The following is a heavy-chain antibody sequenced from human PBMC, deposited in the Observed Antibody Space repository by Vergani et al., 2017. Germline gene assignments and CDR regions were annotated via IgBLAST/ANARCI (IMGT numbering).Heavy chain of an antibody. CDR1: GFTFSSYS. J-gene: IGHJ6*02. CDR2: ISSSSSYI. CDR3: ARDLYYLGSGSYPYFYYDGLDV. V-gene: IGHV3-21*01. Sequence: EVQLVESGGGLVKRGGSLRLSCAASGFTFSSYSMNWVRQAPGKGLEWVSSISSSSSYIHYSDSLKGRFTISRDNAKSSLYLQMNSLRAEDTGVYYCARDLYYLGSGSYPYFYYDGLDVWGQGTAVTGSS. D-gene: IGHD3-10*01.